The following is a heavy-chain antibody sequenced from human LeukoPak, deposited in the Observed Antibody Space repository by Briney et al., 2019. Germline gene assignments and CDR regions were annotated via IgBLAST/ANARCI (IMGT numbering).Heavy chain of an antibody. CDR3: ARGFLSPRDQDLDP. J-gene: IGHJ5*02. V-gene: IGHV4-30-4*01. CDR2: IYYSGST. D-gene: IGHD2/OR15-2a*01. CDR1: GGSISTGDYY. Sequence: SQTLSLTCTVSGGSISTGDYYWSWIRQPPGEVLERIGYIYYSGSTYYNPSLKSRVTISVDTSKNQFSLKLSSVTAADTAVYYCARGFLSPRDQDLDPWGQGTLVTVSS.